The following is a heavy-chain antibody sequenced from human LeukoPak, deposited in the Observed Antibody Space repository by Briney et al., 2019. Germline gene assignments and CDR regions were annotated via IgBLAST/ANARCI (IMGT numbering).Heavy chain of an antibody. CDR3: ATSRFLEWLYFDY. Sequence: GGSLRLSCAASGFTFSSYSMNWVRQAPGKGLEWVSVIYSGGSTYYADSVKGRFTISRDNSKNTLYLQMNSLRAEDTAVYYCATSRFLEWLYFDYWGQGTLVTVSS. D-gene: IGHD3-3*01. J-gene: IGHJ4*02. V-gene: IGHV3-53*01. CDR1: GFTFSSYS. CDR2: IYSGGST.